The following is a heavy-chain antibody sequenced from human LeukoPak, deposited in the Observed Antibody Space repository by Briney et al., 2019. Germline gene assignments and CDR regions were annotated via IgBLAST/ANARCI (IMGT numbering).Heavy chain of an antibody. CDR2: IYHSGST. CDR1: GCSISSGYY. CDR3: ARDRWYDILTGYYGRSANWFDP. J-gene: IGHJ5*02. Sequence: PSETLSLTCAVSGCSISSGYYWGWIRQPPGKGLEWIGSIYHSGSTYYNPSLKSRVTISVDTSKNQFSLKLSSVTAADTAVYYCARDRWYDILTGYYGRSANWFDPWGQGTLVTVSS. D-gene: IGHD3-9*01. V-gene: IGHV4-38-2*02.